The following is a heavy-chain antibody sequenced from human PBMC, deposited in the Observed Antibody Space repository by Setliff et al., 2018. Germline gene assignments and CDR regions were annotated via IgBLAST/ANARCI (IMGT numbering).Heavy chain of an antibody. D-gene: IGHD2-2*01. Sequence: GESLKISCKASGYIFTNCWIGWVRQMPGKGLEWMGVIYPGDSDTRYSPSFQGQVTISADKSINTAYLQWSSLKASDTAIYYCTRHEDRNKCTSSSCYRENDAFDVWGQGAMVTVSS. V-gene: IGHV5-51*01. CDR2: IYPGDSDT. CDR1: GYIFTNCW. J-gene: IGHJ3*01. CDR3: TRHEDRNKCTSSSCYRENDAFDV.